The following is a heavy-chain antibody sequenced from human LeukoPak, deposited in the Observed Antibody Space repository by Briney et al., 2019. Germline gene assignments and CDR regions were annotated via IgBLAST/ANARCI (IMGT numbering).Heavy chain of an antibody. CDR2: IKQDGSDK. CDR3: ARSRCGGECYATGL. V-gene: IGHV3-7*01. Sequence: GGSLRLSCAASGFTLSNFWMSWVRQAPGKGLEWVANIKQDGSDKNYMDSVKGRFTISRDNAKNSLYLQMNSLRAGDTAVYYCARSRCGGECYATGLWGQGTLVTVSS. D-gene: IGHD2-21*01. CDR1: GFTLSNFW. J-gene: IGHJ4*02.